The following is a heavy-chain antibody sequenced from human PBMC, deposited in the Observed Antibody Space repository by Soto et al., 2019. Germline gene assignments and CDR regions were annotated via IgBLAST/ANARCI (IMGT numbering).Heavy chain of an antibody. V-gene: IGHV1-18*01. CDR3: ARLLLWFGETSWFDP. CDR2: ISAYNGNT. CDR1: GYTFTSYG. Sequence: ASVKVSCKASGYTFTSYGISWVRQAPGQGLERMGWISAYNGNTNYAQKLQGRVTMTTDTSTSTAYMELRSLRSDDTAVYYCARLLLWFGETSWFDPWGQGTLVTVSS. J-gene: IGHJ5*02. D-gene: IGHD3-10*01.